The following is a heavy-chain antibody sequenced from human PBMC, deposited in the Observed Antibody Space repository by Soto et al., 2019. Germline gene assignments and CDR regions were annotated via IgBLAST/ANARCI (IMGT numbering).Heavy chain of an antibody. CDR1: RGSITGSY. CDR2: VYTTGST. CDR3: ARETLANAMDV. J-gene: IGHJ6*02. Sequence: PSETLSLTCTVSRGSITGSYWDWVRQPAGKGLEWIGHVYTTGSTNYKPSLKSRVTMSVDTSKNQIYLMLSSVTAADTAVYYCARETLANAMDVWGQGITVTVSS. V-gene: IGHV4-4*07.